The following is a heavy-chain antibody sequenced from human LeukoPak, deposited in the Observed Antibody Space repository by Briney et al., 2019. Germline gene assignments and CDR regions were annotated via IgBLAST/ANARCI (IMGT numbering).Heavy chain of an antibody. J-gene: IGHJ1*01. CDR2: IYPGDSDT. CDR1: GYSFTSYW. D-gene: IGHD2-21*02. V-gene: IGHV5-51*01. Sequence: GESLKISCKGSGYSFTSYWIGWVRQMPGKGLEWMGIIYPGDSDTRYSPSFQGQVTISADKSISTAYLQWSSLKASDTAMYYCARQADCGGDCYGSEYFQHWGQGTLVTVSS. CDR3: ARQADCGGDCYGSEYFQH.